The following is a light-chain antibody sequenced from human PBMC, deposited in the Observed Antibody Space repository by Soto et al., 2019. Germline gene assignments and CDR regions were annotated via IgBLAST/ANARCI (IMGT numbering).Light chain of an antibody. CDR3: QSSETSLSGSVV. CDR1: SYNIGADYD. J-gene: IGLJ2*01. CDR2: DDN. Sequence: QSVLTKPPSVSGATGQRVTISFAGSSYNIGADYDGNWYQQLPGRAPKLLIYDDNKRPSGVPDRGSGSRYATSAYLAINGLQAGDEGNYYCQSSETSLSGSVVFGGETKLTVL. V-gene: IGLV1-40*01.